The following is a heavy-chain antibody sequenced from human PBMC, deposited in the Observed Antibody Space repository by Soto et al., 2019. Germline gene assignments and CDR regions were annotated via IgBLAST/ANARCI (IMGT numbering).Heavy chain of an antibody. CDR3: ASYYYDSSGYQD. Sequence: GGSLRLSCAASGFTFSSYAMHWVRQAPGKGLEWVAVISYDGSNKYYADSVKGRFTISRDNSKNTLYLQMNSLRAEDTAVYYCASYYYDSSGYQDWGQGTLVTVSS. V-gene: IGHV3-30-3*01. CDR1: GFTFSSYA. CDR2: ISYDGSNK. D-gene: IGHD3-22*01. J-gene: IGHJ4*02.